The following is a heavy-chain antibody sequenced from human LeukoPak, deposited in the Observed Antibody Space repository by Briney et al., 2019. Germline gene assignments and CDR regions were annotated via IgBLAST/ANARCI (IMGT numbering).Heavy chain of an antibody. Sequence: PGGPLRLSCAASGFTFSSYAMHWVRQAPGKGLEWVAVISYDGSNKYYADSVKGRFTISRDNSKNTLYLQMNSLRAEGTAVYYCARELSVRGVIRYYGMDVWGKGTTVTVSS. CDR3: ARELSVRGVIRYYGMDV. J-gene: IGHJ6*04. D-gene: IGHD3-10*01. CDR2: ISYDGSNK. V-gene: IGHV3-30*04. CDR1: GFTFSSYA.